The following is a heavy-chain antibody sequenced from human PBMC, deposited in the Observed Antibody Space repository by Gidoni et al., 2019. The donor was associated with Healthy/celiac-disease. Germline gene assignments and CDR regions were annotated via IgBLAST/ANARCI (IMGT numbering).Heavy chain of an antibody. CDR2: INHSGST. Sequence: QVQLQQWGAGLLKPSETLSLTCAVYGGSFSGYYWSWIRQPPGKGLEWIGEINHSGSTNYNPSLKSRVTISVDTSKNQFSLKLSSVTAADTAVYYCARGSLYYYGSGSSWFDPWGQGTLVTVSS. J-gene: IGHJ5*02. D-gene: IGHD3-10*01. CDR1: GGSFSGYY. CDR3: ARGSLYYYGSGSSWFDP. V-gene: IGHV4-34*01.